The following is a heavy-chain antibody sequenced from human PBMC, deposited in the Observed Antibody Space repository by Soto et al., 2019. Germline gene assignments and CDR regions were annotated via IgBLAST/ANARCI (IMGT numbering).Heavy chain of an antibody. CDR3: ARAMNLASSYNWFDP. Sequence: NLSLTCTVSGGSISSGVYYWSWIRQPPGKGLEWIGYIYHSGSTYYNPSLKSRVTVSVDTSNNQFSLKLSSVTAADTAVYFCARAMNLASSYNWFDPWGQGTLVTVSS. J-gene: IGHJ5*02. V-gene: IGHV4-30-4*01. CDR1: GGSISSGVYY. CDR2: IYHSGST.